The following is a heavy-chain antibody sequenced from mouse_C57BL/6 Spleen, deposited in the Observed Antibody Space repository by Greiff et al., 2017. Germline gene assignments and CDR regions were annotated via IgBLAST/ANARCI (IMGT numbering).Heavy chain of an antibody. J-gene: IGHJ3*01. CDR3: ARSGDYDGPWFAY. D-gene: IGHD2-4*01. CDR2: INPNNGGT. CDR1: GYTFTDYN. Sequence: EVQLQQSGPELVKPGASVKIPCKASGYTFTDYNMDWVKQSHGKSLEWIGDINPNNGGTIYNQKFKGKATLTVDKSSSTAYMELRSLTSEDTAVYYCARSGDYDGPWFAYWGQGTLVTVSA. V-gene: IGHV1-18*01.